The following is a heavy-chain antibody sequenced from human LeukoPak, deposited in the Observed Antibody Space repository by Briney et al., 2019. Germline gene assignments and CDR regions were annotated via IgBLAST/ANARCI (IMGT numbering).Heavy chain of an antibody. J-gene: IGHJ4*02. CDR2: IYYSGST. CDR3: ARASYTGELDY. CDR1: GGSFSGYY. Sequence: SETLSLTCAVYGGSFSGYYWSWIRQPPGKGLEWIGYIYYSGSTNYNPSLKSRVTISVDTSKNQFSLKLSSVTAADTAVYYCARASYTGELDYWGQGTLVTVSS. V-gene: IGHV4-59*01. D-gene: IGHD7-27*01.